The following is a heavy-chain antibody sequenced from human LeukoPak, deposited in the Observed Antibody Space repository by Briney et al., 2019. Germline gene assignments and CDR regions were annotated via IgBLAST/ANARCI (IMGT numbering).Heavy chain of an antibody. CDR3: ARNPDCSGGSCSDY. CDR2: INHSGST. D-gene: IGHD2-15*01. CDR1: GGSFSGYY. V-gene: IGHV4-34*01. J-gene: IGHJ4*02. Sequence: NPSETLSLTCAVYGGSFSGYYWSWIRQPPGKGLEWIGEINHSGSTNYNPSLKSRVTISVDTSKNQFSLKLSSVTAADTAVYYCARNPDCSGGSCSDYWGQGTLVTVSS.